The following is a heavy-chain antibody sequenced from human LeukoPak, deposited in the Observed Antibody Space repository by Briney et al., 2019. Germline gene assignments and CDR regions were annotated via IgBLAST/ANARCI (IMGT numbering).Heavy chain of an antibody. Sequence: SETLSLTCTVSGGSISSGSYYWSWIRQPAGKGLEWIGRIYTSGSTNYNPSLKSRVTISVDTSKNQFSLKLSSVTAADTAVYYCARDQIGAAGFLDYWGQGTLVTVFS. J-gene: IGHJ4*02. V-gene: IGHV4-61*02. D-gene: IGHD6-13*01. CDR1: GGSISSGSYY. CDR3: ARDQIGAAGFLDY. CDR2: IYTSGST.